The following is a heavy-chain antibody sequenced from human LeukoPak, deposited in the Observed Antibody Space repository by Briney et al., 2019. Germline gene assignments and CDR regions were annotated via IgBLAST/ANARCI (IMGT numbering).Heavy chain of an antibody. J-gene: IGHJ4*02. V-gene: IGHV3-30*04. CDR1: GFTFSSYA. D-gene: IGHD3-16*01. CDR3: ARGWYGGFGYFDY. CDR2: ISYDGSNK. Sequence: GRSLRLSRAASGFTFSSYAMHWVRQAPGKGLEWVAVISYDGSNKYYADSVKGRFTISRDNSKNTLYLQMNSLRAEDTAVYYCARGWYGGFGYFDYWGQGTLVTVSS.